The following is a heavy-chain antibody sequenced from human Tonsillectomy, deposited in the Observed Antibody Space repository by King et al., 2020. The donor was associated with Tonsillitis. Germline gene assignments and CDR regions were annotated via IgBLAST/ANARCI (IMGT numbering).Heavy chain of an antibody. CDR3: ARGGGYCSGCSCYSGYYYYGMDV. Sequence: QLQESGPGLEKPSETLSLTCTVSGGSISGHYWSWIRQPPGKGLEWIGYIYYSGSNKYNPSLTSRVTISVDTSKNQFSLKLSSVTAADTAVYYCARGGGYCSGCSCYSGYYYYGMDVWGQGTTVTVSS. V-gene: IGHV4-59*11. D-gene: IGHD2-15*01. CDR2: IYYSGSN. CDR1: GGSISGHY. J-gene: IGHJ6*02.